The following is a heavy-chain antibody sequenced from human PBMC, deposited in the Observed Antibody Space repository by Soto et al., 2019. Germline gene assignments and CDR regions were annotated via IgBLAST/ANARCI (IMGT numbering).Heavy chain of an antibody. D-gene: IGHD3-10*01. Sequence: QVQLVQSGAEVKKPGSSVKVSCRVPGGSFSTYAISWVRQAPGQGLEWMGGIIPTADESTTTAYMELSNLISEDTAVYYCARDKDRVELGENYYYATDVWGQGTTVTVSS. CDR2: IIP. V-gene: IGHV1-69*12. CDR3: ARDKDRVELGENYYYATDV. CDR1: GGSFSTYA. J-gene: IGHJ6*02.